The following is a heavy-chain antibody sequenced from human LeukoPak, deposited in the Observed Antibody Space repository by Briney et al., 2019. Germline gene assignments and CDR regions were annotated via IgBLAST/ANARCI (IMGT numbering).Heavy chain of an antibody. Sequence: GSSVKVSCKASGGTFSSYAISWVRQAPGQGLEWMGWTSAYNGNTNYAQKLQGRVTMTTDTSTSTAYMELRSLRSDDTAVYYCARENDYGDPPFDYWGQGTLVTVSS. J-gene: IGHJ4*02. CDR2: TSAYNGNT. CDR1: GGTFSSYA. V-gene: IGHV1-18*01. CDR3: ARENDYGDPPFDY. D-gene: IGHD4-17*01.